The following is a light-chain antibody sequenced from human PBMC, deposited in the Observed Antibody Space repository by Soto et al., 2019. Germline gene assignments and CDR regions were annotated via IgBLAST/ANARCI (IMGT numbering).Light chain of an antibody. CDR3: QQYNSHPWT. CDR2: AAS. CDR1: QGIYSC. J-gene: IGKJ1*01. V-gene: IGKV1-9*01. Sequence: ILLTESPSSLFASVGDRVTITCRASQGIYSCFAWYQEKPGKAPKLLIYAASSLQSGVPSRFSGSGSGTDFTLTITSLQPDDFATYYCQQYNSHPWTFGQGTKVEI.